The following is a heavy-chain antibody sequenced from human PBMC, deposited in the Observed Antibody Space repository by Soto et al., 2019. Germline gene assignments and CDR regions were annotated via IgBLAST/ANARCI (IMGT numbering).Heavy chain of an antibody. CDR2: IKGDGSET. Sequence: SLRLSCAASGFTFRSSWMHWVRQAPGKVLVWVSRIKGDGSETNYADSVKGRFTISRDNAKNTLYLQLNSLRAEDTAVYYCLRGNSGYGNFDYWGQGTRVTVSS. CDR1: GFTFRSSW. D-gene: IGHD5-12*01. CDR3: LRGNSGYGNFDY. V-gene: IGHV3-74*01. J-gene: IGHJ4*02.